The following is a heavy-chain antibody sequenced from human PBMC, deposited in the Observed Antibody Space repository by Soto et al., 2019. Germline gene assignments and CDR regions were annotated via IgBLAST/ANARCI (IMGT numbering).Heavy chain of an antibody. V-gene: IGHV3-74*01. J-gene: IGHJ4*02. CDR3: ARVGSTSWY. Sequence: EVQLVESGGGLVQPGGSLRLSCAASGFTFSSYWMHWVRQPPGKGLVWVSRIDGAGRSTNYADSVKGRFTISRDNAKNTLYLQMNSLGVEDTAVYYCARVGSTSWYWGQGKLVTVSS. D-gene: IGHD6-6*01. CDR2: IDGAGRST. CDR1: GFTFSSYW.